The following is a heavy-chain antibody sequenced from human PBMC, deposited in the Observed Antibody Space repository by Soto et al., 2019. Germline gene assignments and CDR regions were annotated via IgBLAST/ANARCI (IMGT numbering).Heavy chain of an antibody. CDR1: GGTFSSYA. V-gene: IGHV1-69*01. Sequence: QVPLVQSGAEVKKPGSSVKVSCKASGGTFSSYAISWVRQAPGQGLEWMGGIIPIFGTANYAQKFQGRVTITADESTSTAYMELSSLRSEDTAVYYCARDLMWFGELLASYYYYGMDVWGQGTTVTVSS. CDR3: ARDLMWFGELLASYYYYGMDV. CDR2: IIPIFGTA. D-gene: IGHD3-10*01. J-gene: IGHJ6*02.